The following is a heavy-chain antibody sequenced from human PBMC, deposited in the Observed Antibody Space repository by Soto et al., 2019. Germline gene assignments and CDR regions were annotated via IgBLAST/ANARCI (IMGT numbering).Heavy chain of an antibody. CDR3: ARAGEQLDY. J-gene: IGHJ4*02. D-gene: IGHD7-27*01. Sequence: QVQLQESGPGLVKPSETLSLTCTVSGGSISSYYWSSIRQPPGKGLEWIGYIYYSGSTNYNPSLKSRVTISVDTSKNQFSLKLSSVTAADTAVYYCARAGEQLDYWGQGTLVTVSS. CDR1: GGSISSYY. V-gene: IGHV4-59*01. CDR2: IYYSGST.